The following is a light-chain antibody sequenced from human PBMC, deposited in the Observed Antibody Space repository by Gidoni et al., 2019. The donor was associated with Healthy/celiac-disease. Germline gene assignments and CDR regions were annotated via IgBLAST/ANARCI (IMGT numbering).Light chain of an antibody. Sequence: DIQLTQSPSFLSASVGDRVTITCRASQGISSSLAWYQQKPGKAPKLLIYAASTLQSGVPSRFSGSGSGTEFTLTISRLHPEDFATYYCQQLNSYPLTFXGXTKVEIK. CDR3: QQLNSYPLT. CDR1: QGISSS. J-gene: IGKJ4*01. V-gene: IGKV1-9*01. CDR2: AAS.